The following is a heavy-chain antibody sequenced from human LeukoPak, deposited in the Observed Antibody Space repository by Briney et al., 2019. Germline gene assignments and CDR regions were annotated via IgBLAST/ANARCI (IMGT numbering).Heavy chain of an antibody. V-gene: IGHV1-46*01. CDR3: ARRGYCISSSCSLDY. J-gene: IGHJ4*02. CDR1: AYTLTELS. D-gene: IGHD2-2*01. Sequence: ASVKVSCKVSAYTLTELSIHWVRQAPGKGLEWMGIINPNGAGASYAQKFQGRVTLTRDTSTSTVYMDLSSLRSEDTAVYYCARRGYCISSSCSLDYWGQGTLVTVSS. CDR2: INPNGAGA.